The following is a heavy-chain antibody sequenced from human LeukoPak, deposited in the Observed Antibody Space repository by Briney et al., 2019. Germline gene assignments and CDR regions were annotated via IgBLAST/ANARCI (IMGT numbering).Heavy chain of an antibody. D-gene: IGHD2-15*01. CDR1: GYTFTGYY. Sequence: ASVKVSCKASGYTFTGYYMHWVRQAPGQGLEWMGWINPNSGGTNYAQKFQGRVTMTTDTSTSTAYMELRSLRSDDTAVYYCARDRGDIVVVVAANSFDYWGQGTLVTVSS. CDR2: INPNSGGT. CDR3: ARDRGDIVVVVAANSFDY. V-gene: IGHV1-2*02. J-gene: IGHJ4*02.